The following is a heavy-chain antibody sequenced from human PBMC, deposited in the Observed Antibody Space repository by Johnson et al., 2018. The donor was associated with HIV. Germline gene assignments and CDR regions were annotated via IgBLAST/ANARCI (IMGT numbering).Heavy chain of an antibody. CDR2: IYSGGST. Sequence: VQLVESGGGLIQPGGSLRLSCAASGFTVSSNYMSWVRQAPGKGLEWVSVIYSGGSTYYADSVTGRFTISRDNSKNTLYLQMNSLRAEDTAVYYCARARAGDAFDIWGQGTMVTVSS. CDR1: GFTVSSNY. CDR3: ARARAGDAFDI. V-gene: IGHV3-53*01. J-gene: IGHJ3*02. D-gene: IGHD6-13*01.